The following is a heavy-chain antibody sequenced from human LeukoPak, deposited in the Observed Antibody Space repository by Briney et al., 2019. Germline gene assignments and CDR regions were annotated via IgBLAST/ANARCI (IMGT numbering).Heavy chain of an antibody. V-gene: IGHV4-59*01. CDR3: ARDSDCSGGSCYFDY. J-gene: IGHJ4*02. CDR2: IYYSGST. D-gene: IGHD2-15*01. Sequence: SETLSLTCTVSGGSISSYYWGWIRQPPAKGLEWIGYIYYSGSTNYNPSLKSRVTISVDTSKNQFSLKLSSVTAADTAVYYCARDSDCSGGSCYFDYWGQGTLVTVSS. CDR1: GGSISSYY.